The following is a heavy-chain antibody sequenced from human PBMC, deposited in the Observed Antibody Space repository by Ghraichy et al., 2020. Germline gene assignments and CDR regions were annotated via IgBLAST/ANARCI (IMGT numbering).Heavy chain of an antibody. Sequence: SVKVSCKASGYTFTTYAIHWVRQAPGQRLGWVGWINAAYGTTEYSQKLQGRVTLGRDTSASTAYMDLSSLRSEDTAVYYCTRAAGRGGTYDYWGQGTLV. CDR2: INAAYGTT. CDR3: TRAAGRGGTYDY. CDR1: GYTFTTYA. J-gene: IGHJ4*02. V-gene: IGHV1-3*01. D-gene: IGHD1-26*01.